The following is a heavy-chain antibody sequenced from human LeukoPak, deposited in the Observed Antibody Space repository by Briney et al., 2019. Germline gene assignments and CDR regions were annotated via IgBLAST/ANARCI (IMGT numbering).Heavy chain of an antibody. CDR1: GFTFSSYA. V-gene: IGHV3-23*01. CDR3: AKASQPLLWFGESFDY. J-gene: IGHJ4*02. CDR2: ISGSGGST. Sequence: GGSLRPSCAASGFTFSSYAMSWVRQAPGKGLEWVSAISGSGGSTYYADSVKGRFTISRDNSKNTLYLQMNSLRAKDTAVYYCAKASQPLLWFGESFDYWGQGTLVTVSS. D-gene: IGHD3-10*01.